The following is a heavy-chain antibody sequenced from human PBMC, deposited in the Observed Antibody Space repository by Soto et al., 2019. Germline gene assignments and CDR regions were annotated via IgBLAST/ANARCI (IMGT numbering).Heavy chain of an antibody. CDR2: IYYTGST. Sequence: TSETLSLTCTVSGAYIRGYYWSWVRQPPGKGLEWIGNIYYTGSTNYNPSLKSRVTISVDTSKNQFSLKLSSVTAADTAVYYCAKVGYNYAYYFDYWGQGTQVTVSS. CDR3: AKVGYNYAYYFDY. D-gene: IGHD5-18*01. V-gene: IGHV4-59*01. J-gene: IGHJ4*02. CDR1: GAYIRGYY.